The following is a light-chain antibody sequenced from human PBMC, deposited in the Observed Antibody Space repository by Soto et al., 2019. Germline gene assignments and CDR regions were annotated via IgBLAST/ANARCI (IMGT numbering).Light chain of an antibody. CDR2: EVS. CDR3: SSYAGSNNFV. Sequence: QSVLTHPPSASWSPGQSVTISCTGTSSDVGGYNYVSWYQQHPGKAPKLMIYEVSKRPSGVPDRFSGSKSGNTASLTVSGLQAEDEADYYCSSYAGSNNFVFGTGTKVTAL. V-gene: IGLV2-8*01. CDR1: SSDVGGYNY. J-gene: IGLJ1*01.